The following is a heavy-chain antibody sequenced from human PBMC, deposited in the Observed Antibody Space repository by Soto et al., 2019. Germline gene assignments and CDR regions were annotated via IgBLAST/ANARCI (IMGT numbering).Heavy chain of an antibody. D-gene: IGHD5-12*01. CDR1: GFTFDDYA. CDR2: ISWNSGSI. Sequence: GGSLRLSCAASGFTFDDYAMHWVRQAPGKGLEWVSGISWNSGSIGYADSVKGRFTISRDNAKNSLYLQMNSLRAEDTAVYYCARDLYSGYLRGPLFDYWGQGTLVTVSS. CDR3: ARDLYSGYLRGPLFDY. V-gene: IGHV3-9*01. J-gene: IGHJ4*02.